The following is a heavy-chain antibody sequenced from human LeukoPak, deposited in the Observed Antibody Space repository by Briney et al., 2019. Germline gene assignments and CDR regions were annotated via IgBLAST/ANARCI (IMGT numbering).Heavy chain of an antibody. CDR2: IYDSGST. Sequence: SVTLSLTCTVSGGSIRSSYYYRGWIRQPPGKGLEWIGSIYDSGSTYYNPSLKSRVTISVDRSKNQFSLKLSSVTAADTAVYYCARVVGATEIREYYFDYWGQGTLITVSS. CDR3: ARVVGATEIREYYFDY. V-gene: IGHV4-39*07. D-gene: IGHD1-26*01. CDR1: GGSIRSSYYY. J-gene: IGHJ4*02.